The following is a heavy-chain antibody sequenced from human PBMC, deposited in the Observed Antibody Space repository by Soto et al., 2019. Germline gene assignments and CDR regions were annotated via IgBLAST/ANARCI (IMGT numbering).Heavy chain of an antibody. D-gene: IGHD3-3*01. Sequence: GGSLRLSCAASGFTFSSYAMSWVRQAPGKGLEWVSAISGSGGSTYYADSVKGRFTISRDNSKNTLYLQMNSLRAEDTAVYYCAKDKDDFWSGYYDNWFDPWGQGTLVTVSS. CDR1: GFTFSSYA. J-gene: IGHJ5*02. CDR2: ISGSGGST. V-gene: IGHV3-23*01. CDR3: AKDKDDFWSGYYDNWFDP.